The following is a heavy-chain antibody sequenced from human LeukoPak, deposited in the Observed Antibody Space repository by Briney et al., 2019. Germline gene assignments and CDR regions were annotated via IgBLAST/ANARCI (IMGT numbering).Heavy chain of an antibody. Sequence: GGSLRLSCAASGFTFNNYVMSWVRQAPGKGLEWVSVIYSGGSTYYADSVKGRFIISRDNSRNMLYLQMNSLRAEDTAVYYCAGASDYYGSGSYDNYWGQGTLVTVSS. CDR3: AGASDYYGSGSYDNY. CDR1: GFTFNNYV. V-gene: IGHV3-53*01. J-gene: IGHJ4*02. CDR2: IYSGGST. D-gene: IGHD3-10*01.